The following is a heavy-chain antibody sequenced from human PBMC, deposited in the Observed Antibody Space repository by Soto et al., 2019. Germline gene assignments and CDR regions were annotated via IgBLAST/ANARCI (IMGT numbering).Heavy chain of an antibody. CDR2: IYPSGSS. Sequence: QVQLQESGPGLVKPSGTLSLTCAVSGGSVSSNNWWTWVRQPPGKGLEWIGEIYPSGSSNYNPSLKSRVTISLDKSKNEFSLNMTSVTAADTAVYYCARGGGYCGSSKCHPAGDFWGQGTLVTVSS. CDR1: GGSVSSNNW. V-gene: IGHV4-4*02. D-gene: IGHD2-2*01. CDR3: ARGGGYCGSSKCHPAGDF. J-gene: IGHJ4*02.